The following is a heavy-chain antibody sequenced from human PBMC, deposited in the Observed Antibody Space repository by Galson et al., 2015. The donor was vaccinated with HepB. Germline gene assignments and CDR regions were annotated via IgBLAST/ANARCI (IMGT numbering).Heavy chain of an antibody. CDR2: IKSKTDGGTT. Sequence: SLRLSCAASGFTFSNAWMNWVRQAPGKGLEWVGRIKSKTDGGTTDYAAPVKGRFTISRDDSKNTLYLQMNSLKTEDTAVYYCTTEPPFFGVVIFDYWGQGTLVTVSS. CDR3: TTEPPFFGVVIFDY. V-gene: IGHV3-15*07. CDR1: GFTFSNAW. J-gene: IGHJ4*02. D-gene: IGHD3-3*01.